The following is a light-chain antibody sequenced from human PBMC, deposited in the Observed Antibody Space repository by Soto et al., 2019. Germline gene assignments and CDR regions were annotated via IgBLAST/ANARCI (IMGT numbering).Light chain of an antibody. J-gene: IGKJ4*01. Sequence: VVLTQSPATLSVSPGERATLSYRASQSVSSNLAWYQQKPGQAPRLLIYGASTRATGIQARFSGSGSGTEFTLTIRSLQSEDFAVYYCKQYNNWPLTFGGGTKVDIK. V-gene: IGKV3-15*01. CDR2: GAS. CDR3: KQYNNWPLT. CDR1: QSVSSN.